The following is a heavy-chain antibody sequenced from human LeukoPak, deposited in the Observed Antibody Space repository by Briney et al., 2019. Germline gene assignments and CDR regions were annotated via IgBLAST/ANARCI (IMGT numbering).Heavy chain of an antibody. CDR3: ARDRYYDILTGYYSPVYFDY. CDR1: GFTFSSYG. CDR2: IWYDGSNK. Sequence: GGSLRLSCAASGFTFSSYGMHWVRQAPGKGLEWVAVIWYDGSNKYYADSVKGRFTISRDNSKNTLYLQMNSLRAEDTAVYYCARDRYYDILTGYYSPVYFDYWGQGTLVTVSS. J-gene: IGHJ4*02. D-gene: IGHD3-9*01. V-gene: IGHV3-33*01.